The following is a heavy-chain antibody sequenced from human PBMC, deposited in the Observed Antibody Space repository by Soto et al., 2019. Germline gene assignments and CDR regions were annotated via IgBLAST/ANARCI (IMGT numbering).Heavy chain of an antibody. J-gene: IGHJ4*02. Sequence: QVQLVQSGAEVKKPGASVKVSCKASGYTFSSYHISWVRQAPGQGLEWMGWISAYNGNTNYAQKLQGRVTMTTDTSKRTAYMGLRGLRSDDQAGYYVGRDGPPTDYWGQGTLVTVSS. CDR2: ISAYNGNT. V-gene: IGHV1-18*01. CDR3: GRDGPPTDY. CDR1: GYTFSSYH.